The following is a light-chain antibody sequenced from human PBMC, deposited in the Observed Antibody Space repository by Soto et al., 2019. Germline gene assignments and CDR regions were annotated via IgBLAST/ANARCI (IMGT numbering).Light chain of an antibody. CDR3: CSYAGSNSWV. V-gene: IGLV2-23*01. J-gene: IGLJ1*01. CDR1: SSDVGSYNL. Sequence: QSALTQPASVSGSPGQSITISCTGTSSDVGSYNLVSWYQQHPGKAPKVMIYEGSKRPSGVSNRFSGSKSGNTASLTISGLQAEDEADYYCCSYAGSNSWVFGTGTKLTVL. CDR2: EGS.